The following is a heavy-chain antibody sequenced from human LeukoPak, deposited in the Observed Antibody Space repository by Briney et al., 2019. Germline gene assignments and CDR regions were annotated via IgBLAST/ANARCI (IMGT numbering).Heavy chain of an antibody. CDR2: ISSSSSYI. Sequence: GGSLRLSCAASGFTFSSYSMNWVRQAPGKGLEWVSSISSSSSYIYYADSVKGRFTISRDNAKNSLYLQTNSLRAEDTAVYYCASHQEDYGDYGFYYYSGMEVWGQGTTVTVSS. V-gene: IGHV3-21*01. J-gene: IGHJ6*02. CDR3: ASHQEDYGDYGFYYYSGMEV. CDR1: GFTFSSYS. D-gene: IGHD4-17*01.